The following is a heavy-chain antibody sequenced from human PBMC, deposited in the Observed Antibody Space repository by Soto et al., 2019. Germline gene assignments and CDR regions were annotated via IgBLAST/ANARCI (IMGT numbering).Heavy chain of an antibody. CDR1: GGSISSSSYY. J-gene: IGHJ4*02. D-gene: IGHD2-15*01. Sequence: SETLSLTCTVSGGSISSSSYYWGWIRQPPGKGLEWIGSIYYSGSTYYNPSLKSRVTISVDTSKNQFSLKLSSVTAADTAVYYCARHWDCSGGSCYSEFDYWGQGTLVTVSS. CDR2: IYYSGST. CDR3: ARHWDCSGGSCYSEFDY. V-gene: IGHV4-39*01.